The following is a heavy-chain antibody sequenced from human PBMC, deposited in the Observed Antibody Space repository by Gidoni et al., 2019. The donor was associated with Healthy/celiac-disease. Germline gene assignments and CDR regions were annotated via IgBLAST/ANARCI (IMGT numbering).Heavy chain of an antibody. J-gene: IGHJ3*02. CDR3: ARDQSDYGDYVGAFDI. D-gene: IGHD4-17*01. V-gene: IGHV1-46*01. CDR2: INPSGGST. Sequence: QVQLVQSGAEVKKPGASVKVSCKASGYTFTSYYLHWVRQAPGHGLEWMGIINPSGGSTSYAQKVQGRVTRTRDTSTSTVYMELSSLRSEDTAVYYCARDQSDYGDYVGAFDIWGQGTMVTVSS. CDR1: GYTFTSYY.